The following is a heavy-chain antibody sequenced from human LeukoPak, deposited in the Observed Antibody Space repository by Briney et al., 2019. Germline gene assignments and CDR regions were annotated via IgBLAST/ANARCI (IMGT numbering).Heavy chain of an antibody. CDR1: GGSISSYY. V-gene: IGHV4-59*01. D-gene: IGHD2-2*01. Sequence: SETLSLTCTVSGGSISSYYWSWIRQPPGKGLEWIGYIYYSGSTNYNPSLKSRVTISVDTSKNQFSLKLSSVTAADTAVYYCAKVVPAAMRFDPWGQGTLVTVSS. CDR3: AKVVPAAMRFDP. CDR2: IYYSGST. J-gene: IGHJ5*02.